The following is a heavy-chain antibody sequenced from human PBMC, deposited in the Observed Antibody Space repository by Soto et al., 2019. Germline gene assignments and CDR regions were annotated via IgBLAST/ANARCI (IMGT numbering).Heavy chain of an antibody. V-gene: IGHV2-5*02. Sequence: QITLKESGPTLVRPTQTLTLTCTFSGFSLSTNGVGVGWIRQPPGKALEWLALIYWDDDHRYSPSLKTRLTITKDISKNQVVLTMTTLNPADTATYYCAREVYYSTYFDSWGQGTLVTVSS. J-gene: IGHJ4*02. D-gene: IGHD3-10*01. CDR3: AREVYYSTYFDS. CDR2: IYWDDDH. CDR1: GFSLSTNGVG.